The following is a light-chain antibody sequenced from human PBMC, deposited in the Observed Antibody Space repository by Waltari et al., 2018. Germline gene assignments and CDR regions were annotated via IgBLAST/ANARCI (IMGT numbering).Light chain of an antibody. CDR1: QSVSSSY. V-gene: IGKV3-20*01. CDR2: GAS. CDR3: QQYGSSPWT. J-gene: IGKJ1*01. Sequence: EIVLTQSPGTLSLSPGERATRSCRASQSVSSSYLAWYQQKPGQPPRVLIHGASNRATGIPDRFSGSGSGTDFTLTISRLEPEDFAVYYCQQYGSSPWTFGQGTKVEIK.